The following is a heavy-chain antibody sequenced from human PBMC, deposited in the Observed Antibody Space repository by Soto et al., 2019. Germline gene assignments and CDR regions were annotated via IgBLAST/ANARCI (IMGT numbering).Heavy chain of an antibody. CDR2: IDWDDDK. J-gene: IGHJ3*02. CDR3: ARFPRGYCSGGSCLRDAFDI. Sequence: SGPTLVNPTQTLTLTCTFSGFSLSTSGMCVSWIRQPPGKALEWLARIDWDDDKYYSTSLKTRLTISKDTSKNQVVLTMTNMDPVDTATYYCARFPRGYCSGGSCLRDAFDIWGQGTMVTVSS. CDR1: GFSLSTSGMC. V-gene: IGHV2-70*11. D-gene: IGHD2-15*01.